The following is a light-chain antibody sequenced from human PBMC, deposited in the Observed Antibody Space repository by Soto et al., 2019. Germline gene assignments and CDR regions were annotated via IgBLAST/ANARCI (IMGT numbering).Light chain of an antibody. V-gene: IGLV2-14*03. J-gene: IGLJ1*01. Sequence: QSALTQPASVSGSPGQSITFSCTGTSSDVGGYNYVSWYQQHPGKAPKLMIYDVSNRPSGVSNRFSGSKSGNTASLTISGLQAEDEADYYCSSYTRSSTFVFGTGTKLTVL. CDR2: DVS. CDR1: SSDVGGYNY. CDR3: SSYTRSSTFV.